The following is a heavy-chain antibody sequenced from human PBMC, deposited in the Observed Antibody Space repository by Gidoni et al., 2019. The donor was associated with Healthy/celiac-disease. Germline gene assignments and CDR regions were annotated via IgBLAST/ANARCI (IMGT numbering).Heavy chain of an antibody. Sequence: QVQLVQSGAEVKKPGASVKVSCKVSGYTLNELSMHWVRQAPGKGLEWMGGFDPEDGETIYAQKFQGRVTMTEDTSTDTAYMELSSLRSEDTAVYYCATDHGGRGGYYPYYYGMDVWGQGTTVTVSS. CDR1: GYTLNELS. J-gene: IGHJ6*02. D-gene: IGHD2-15*01. CDR2: FDPEDGET. CDR3: ATDHGGRGGYYPYYYGMDV. V-gene: IGHV1-24*01.